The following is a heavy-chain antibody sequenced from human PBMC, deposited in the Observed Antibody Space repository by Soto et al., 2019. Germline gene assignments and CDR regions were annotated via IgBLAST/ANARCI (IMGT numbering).Heavy chain of an antibody. D-gene: IGHD6-19*01. Sequence: EVQLLESGGGLVQPGGSLRLSCAASGFTFSTYATTWVRQAPGKGLEWVSAISGSGDSTYYADSVKGRFTISRDNSKNTLYLPMNSLTAEDTALYYCAKDLYSSGWYHYWGQGTLVTVSS. V-gene: IGHV3-23*01. CDR1: GFTFSTYA. CDR3: AKDLYSSGWYHY. J-gene: IGHJ4*02. CDR2: ISGSGDST.